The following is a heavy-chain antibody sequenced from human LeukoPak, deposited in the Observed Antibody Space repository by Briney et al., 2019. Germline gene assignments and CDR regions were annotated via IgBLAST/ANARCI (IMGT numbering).Heavy chain of an antibody. CDR2: IYTSGST. V-gene: IGHV4-4*09. CDR3: ARQFKQGYCSSTSCYHYYYYMDV. Sequence: SETLSLTCTVSGGSISSYYWSWIRQPPGKGLEWIGYIYTSGSTNYNPSLKSRVTISVDTSKNQFSLKLSSVTAADTAVYYCARQFKQGYCSSTSCYHYYYYMDVWGKGTTVTVSS. J-gene: IGHJ6*03. D-gene: IGHD2-2*01. CDR1: GGSISSYY.